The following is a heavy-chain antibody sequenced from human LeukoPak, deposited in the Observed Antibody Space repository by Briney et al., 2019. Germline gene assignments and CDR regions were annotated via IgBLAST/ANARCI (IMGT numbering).Heavy chain of an antibody. CDR2: IIPTGGST. D-gene: IGHD6-19*01. CDR1: GYPFTNYY. J-gene: IGHJ4*02. CDR3: AKDSAAVAAYYFDY. V-gene: IGHV1-46*01. Sequence: ASVKVSCKASGYPFTNYYMHRVRQAPGQGLEWMGLIIPTGGSTTYAQKFQGRVTMTRDLSTSTVYMEMSSLRAEDTALYYCAKDSAAVAAYYFDYWGQGTLVTVSS.